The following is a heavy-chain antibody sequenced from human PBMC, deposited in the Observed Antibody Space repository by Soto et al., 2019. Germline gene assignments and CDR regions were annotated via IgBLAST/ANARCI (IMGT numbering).Heavy chain of an antibody. CDR2: ISYDGSNK. V-gene: IGHV3-30-3*01. CDR1: GFTVSSNY. J-gene: IGHJ5*02. CDR3: ARDRRYCSGDTCYSENWFDP. D-gene: IGHD2-15*01. Sequence: PGGSLRLSCAASGFTVSSNYMSWVRQAPGKGLEWVALISYDGSNKYYADSVKGRFTVSRDNSKNTLYLQMNSLRAEDKAVYYCARDRRYCSGDTCYSENWFDPWGQGTLVTVSS.